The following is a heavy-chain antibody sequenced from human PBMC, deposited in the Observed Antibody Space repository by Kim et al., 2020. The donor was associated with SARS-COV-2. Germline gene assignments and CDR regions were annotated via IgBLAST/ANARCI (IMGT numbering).Heavy chain of an antibody. CDR2: ISSSSSYI. D-gene: IGHD3-22*01. CDR3: ARDGDRAYYYDSSGHYPY. CDR1: GFTFSSYS. Sequence: GGSLRLSCAASGFTFSSYSMNWVRQAPGKGLEWVSSISSSSSYIYYADSVKGRFTISRDNAKNSLYLQMNSLRAEDTAVYYCARDGDRAYYYDSSGHYPYWGQGTLVTVSS. V-gene: IGHV3-21*01. J-gene: IGHJ4*02.